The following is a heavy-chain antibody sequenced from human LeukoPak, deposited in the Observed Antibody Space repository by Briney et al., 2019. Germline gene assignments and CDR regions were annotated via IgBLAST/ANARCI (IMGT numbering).Heavy chain of an antibody. CDR1: GFTFDDYA. V-gene: IGHV3-9*01. CDR2: ISWNSGSI. Sequence: GGSLRLSCAASGFTFDDYAMHWVRQAPGKGLECASGISWNSGSIGYADSVKGRFTISRDNAKNSLYLQMNSLRAEDTAVYYCAREGNYYVSWGQGTLVTVSS. CDR3: AREGNYYVS. J-gene: IGHJ4*02.